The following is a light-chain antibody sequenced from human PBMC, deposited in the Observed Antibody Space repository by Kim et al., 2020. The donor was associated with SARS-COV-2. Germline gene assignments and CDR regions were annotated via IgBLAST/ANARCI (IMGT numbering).Light chain of an antibody. CDR1: KLGDKY. CDR3: QAWDSSIVV. CDR2: QDS. J-gene: IGLJ2*01. V-gene: IGLV3-1*01. Sequence: VSPGQTASITCSGDKLGDKYACWYQQKPGQSPVLVIYQDSKRPSGIPERFSGSNSGNTATLTISGTQAMDEADYYCQAWDSSIVVFGGGTQLTVL.